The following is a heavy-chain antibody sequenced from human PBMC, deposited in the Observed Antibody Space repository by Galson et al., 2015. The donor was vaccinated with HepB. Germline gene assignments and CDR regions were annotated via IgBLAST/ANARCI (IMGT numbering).Heavy chain of an antibody. CDR1: GAIFSGSA. CDR3: IRHVEYYRPY. D-gene: IGHD2/OR15-2a*01. CDR2: IRPKEHFYAT. V-gene: IGHV3-73*01. Sequence: SLRLSCAASGAIFSGSAIHWVRQAPGKGLERVGHIRPKEHFYATSYSASVGGRFTISRDDSKSTAFLHMNSLRVEDTAVYYCIRHVEYYRPYWGQGSLVTVSS. J-gene: IGHJ4*02.